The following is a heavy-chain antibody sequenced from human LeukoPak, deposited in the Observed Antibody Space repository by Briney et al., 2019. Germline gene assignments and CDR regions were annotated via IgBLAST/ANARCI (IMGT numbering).Heavy chain of an antibody. V-gene: IGHV3-21*01. CDR3: ATTPSSSGTVRRDY. Sequence: PGGSLRLSCAASGFTFSSYSMNWVRQAPGKGLEWVSSISSSSSYIYYADSVKGRFTISRDNAKNSLYLQMNSLRAEDTAVYYCATTPSSSGTVRRDYWGQGTLVTVSS. J-gene: IGHJ4*02. D-gene: IGHD6-19*01. CDR2: ISSSSSYI. CDR1: GFTFSSYS.